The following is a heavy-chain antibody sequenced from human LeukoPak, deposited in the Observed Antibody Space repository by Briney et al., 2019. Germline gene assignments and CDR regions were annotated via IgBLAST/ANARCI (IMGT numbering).Heavy chain of an antibody. V-gene: IGHV3-7*03. CDR3: AREAITIFLRAFDI. D-gene: IGHD3-9*01. CDR2: INEDGRER. CDR1: GFTFSSYA. J-gene: IGHJ3*02. Sequence: PGGSLRLSCAASGFTFSSYAMSWVRQAPGKGLEWVANINEDGRERFYVDSVKGRFTISRDNSKNTLYLQMNSLRAEDTAVYYCAREAITIFLRAFDIWGQGTMVTVSS.